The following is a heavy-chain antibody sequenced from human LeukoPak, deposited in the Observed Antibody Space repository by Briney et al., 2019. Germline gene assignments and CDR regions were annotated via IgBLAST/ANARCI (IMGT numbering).Heavy chain of an antibody. D-gene: IGHD6-19*01. CDR1: GYSFTSYW. J-gene: IGHJ4*02. Sequence: KHGESLKISCKGSGYSFTSYWIGWVRQMPGKGLEWMGSIYPGDSDTRYSPSFQGQVTISADKSISTAYLQWSSLKASDTAMYYCARHMFTSGWYGGFDYWGQGTLVTVSS. V-gene: IGHV5-51*01. CDR2: IYPGDSDT. CDR3: ARHMFTSGWYGGFDY.